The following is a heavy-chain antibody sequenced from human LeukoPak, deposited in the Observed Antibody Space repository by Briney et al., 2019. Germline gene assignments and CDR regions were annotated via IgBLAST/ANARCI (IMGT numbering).Heavy chain of an antibody. CDR3: ARASWGSLGGLPVDY. CDR2: ISGSGGST. CDR1: GFTFSSYA. D-gene: IGHD2-2*01. Sequence: GGSLRLSCAASGFTFSSYAMSWVRQAPGKGLEWVSAISGSGGSTYYADSVKGRFTISRDNSKNTLYLQMNSLRAEDTAVYYCARASWGSLGGLPVDYWGQGTLVTVSS. V-gene: IGHV3-23*01. J-gene: IGHJ4*02.